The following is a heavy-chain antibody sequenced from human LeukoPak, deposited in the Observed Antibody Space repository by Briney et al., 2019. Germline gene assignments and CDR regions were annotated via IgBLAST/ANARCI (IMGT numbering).Heavy chain of an antibody. Sequence: ASVKVSCKASGYTFTGYYMHWVRQAPGQGLEWMGIINPSGGSTSYAQKFQGRVTMTRDTSTSTVYMELSSLRSEDTAVYYCARDQGGTDSSWYGWFDPWGQGTLVTVSS. J-gene: IGHJ5*02. CDR2: INPSGGST. CDR3: ARDQGGTDSSWYGWFDP. V-gene: IGHV1-46*01. CDR1: GYTFTGYY. D-gene: IGHD6-13*01.